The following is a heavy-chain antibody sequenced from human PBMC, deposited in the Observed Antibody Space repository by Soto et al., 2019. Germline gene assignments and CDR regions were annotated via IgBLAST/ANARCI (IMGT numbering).Heavy chain of an antibody. CDR3: ARGVPYYDFWSGYYDPSTWYYGMDV. CDR1: GYTFTSYY. CDR2: INPSGGST. Sequence: GASVKVSCKASGYTFTSYYMHWVRQAPGQGLEWMGIINPSGGSTGYAQKFQGRVTMTRDTSTSTVYMELSSLRSEDTAVYYCARGVPYYDFWSGYYDPSTWYYGMDVWGQGTTVTVSS. V-gene: IGHV1-46*01. J-gene: IGHJ6*02. D-gene: IGHD3-3*01.